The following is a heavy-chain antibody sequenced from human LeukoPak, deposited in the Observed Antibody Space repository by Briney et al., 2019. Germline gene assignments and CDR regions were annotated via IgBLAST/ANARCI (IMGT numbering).Heavy chain of an antibody. Sequence: GGSLRLSCAVSGIALSNYGMTWVRQAPGKGLEWVAGISDSGGRTNYADSVKGRFTISRDKPKNTLYLQMNSLRAEDTAVYFCAKRGVVVRVILVGFHKEAYYFDSWGQGALVTVSS. CDR2: ISDSGGRT. J-gene: IGHJ4*02. D-gene: IGHD3-10*01. V-gene: IGHV3-23*01. CDR3: AKRGVVVRVILVGFHKEAYYFDS. CDR1: GIALSNYG.